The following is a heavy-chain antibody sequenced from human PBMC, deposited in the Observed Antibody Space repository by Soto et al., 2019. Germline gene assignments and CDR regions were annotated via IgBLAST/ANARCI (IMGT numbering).Heavy chain of an antibody. CDR1: GGSISSYY. J-gene: IGHJ6*03. CDR3: ARDERRLTGTTGHYYYYMDV. V-gene: IGHV4-59*01. CDR2: IYYSGST. Sequence: QVQLQESGPGLVKPSETLSLTCTVSGGSISSYYWSWIRQPPGKGLEWIGYIYYSGSTNYNHSLKSRATISVDTSKNQFSLKLISVTAADTAVYYCARDERRLTGTTGHYYYYMDVWGKGTTVTVSS. D-gene: IGHD1-7*01.